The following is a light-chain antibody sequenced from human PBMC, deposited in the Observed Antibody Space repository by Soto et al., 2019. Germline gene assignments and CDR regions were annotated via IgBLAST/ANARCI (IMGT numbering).Light chain of an antibody. CDR3: QQYNSYSWT. CDR1: QSISSW. CDR2: KAS. V-gene: IGKV1-5*03. Sequence: DIQMTQSPSTLSACVGDRVTITCRASQSISSWLAWYQQKPGKARKLLIYKASSLESGVPPRFNGRGPGSEFTLFISSLEPDDFATYYCQQYNSYSWTFGQGTKVEIK. J-gene: IGKJ1*01.